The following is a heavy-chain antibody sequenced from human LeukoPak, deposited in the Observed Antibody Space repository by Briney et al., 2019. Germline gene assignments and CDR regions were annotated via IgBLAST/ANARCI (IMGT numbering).Heavy chain of an antibody. Sequence: GGSLRLSCAASGFAFSSYAMHWVRQAPGKGLEWVAVISYDGNNKYYADSVKGRFTISRDNSKNTLYLQMNSLRAEDTALYYCATLPTWGQGTLVTVSS. CDR3: ATLPT. CDR2: ISYDGNNK. V-gene: IGHV3-30-3*01. J-gene: IGHJ4*02. CDR1: GFAFSSYA. D-gene: IGHD4-17*01.